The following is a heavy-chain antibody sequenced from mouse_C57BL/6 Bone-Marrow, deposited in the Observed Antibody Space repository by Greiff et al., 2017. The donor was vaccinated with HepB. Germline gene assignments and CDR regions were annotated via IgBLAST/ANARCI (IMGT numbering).Heavy chain of an antibody. CDR3: TTDYSNY. J-gene: IGHJ2*01. Sequence: EVQLQESGAELVRPGASVKLSCTASGFNIKDDYMHWVKQRPEQGLEWIGWIDPENGDTEYASKFQGKATITADTSSNTAYPQLSSLTSEDTAVYYCTTDYSNYRGQGTTLTGSS. V-gene: IGHV14-4*01. D-gene: IGHD2-5*01. CDR2: IDPENGDT. CDR1: GFNIKDDY.